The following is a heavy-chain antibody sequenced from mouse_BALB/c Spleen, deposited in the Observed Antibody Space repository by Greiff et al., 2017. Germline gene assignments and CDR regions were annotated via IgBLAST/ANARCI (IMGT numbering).Heavy chain of an antibody. J-gene: IGHJ3*01. Sequence: DVKLQESGAELVKPGASVKLSCTASGFNIKDTYMHWVKQRPEQGLEWIGRIDPANGNTKYDPKFQGKATITADTSSNTAYLQLSSLTSEDTAVYYCAREVPYGSSPGFAYWGQGTLVTVSA. CDR3: AREVPYGSSPGFAY. V-gene: IGHV14-3*02. D-gene: IGHD1-1*01. CDR1: GFNIKDTY. CDR2: IDPANGNT.